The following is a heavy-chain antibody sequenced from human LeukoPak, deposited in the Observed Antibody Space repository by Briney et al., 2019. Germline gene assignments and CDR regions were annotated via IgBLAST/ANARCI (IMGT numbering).Heavy chain of an antibody. J-gene: IGHJ5*02. Sequence: PGGSLRHSCAASGFTFCSSTMSWVRPALGKGLEWVSPISAGGGSTYYGDSVKGRFTISRDNSKNTLYLQMNSLRAEDTAIYYCAKGSANWGYNWFDPWGQGTLVTVSS. D-gene: IGHD7-27*01. CDR2: ISAGGGST. CDR1: GFTFCSST. V-gene: IGHV3-23*02. CDR3: AKGSANWGYNWFDP.